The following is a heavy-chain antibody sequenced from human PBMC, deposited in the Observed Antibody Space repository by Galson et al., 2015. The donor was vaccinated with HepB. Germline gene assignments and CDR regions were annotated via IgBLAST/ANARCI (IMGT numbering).Heavy chain of an antibody. CDR2: ISTYSGNT. Sequence: SVKVSCKASGYTFTSYGISWVRQAPGQGPEWMGWISTYSGNTNYAQKFQDRITMTTDTSTTTTYMEVRSLRSDDTAVYYCARGGRLWELSSFDYGGQGTLVTVSS. D-gene: IGHD3-16*02. J-gene: IGHJ4*02. V-gene: IGHV1-18*01. CDR3: ARGGRLWELSSFDY. CDR1: GYTFTSYG.